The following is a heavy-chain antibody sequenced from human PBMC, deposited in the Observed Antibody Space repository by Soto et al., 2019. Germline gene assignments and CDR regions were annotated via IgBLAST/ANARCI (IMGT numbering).Heavy chain of an antibody. CDR1: GGTFSSYA. V-gene: IGHV1-69*13. CDR2: IIPIFGTA. Sequence: SVKVSCKASGGTFSSYAISWVRQAPGQGLEWMGGIIPIFGTANYAQKFQGRVTITADESTSTAYMELSSLRSEDTAVYYCAREGYGRLLWLGEPGFGDRMDVWGQGTTVTVSS. J-gene: IGHJ6*02. D-gene: IGHD3-10*01. CDR3: AREGYGRLLWLGEPGFGDRMDV.